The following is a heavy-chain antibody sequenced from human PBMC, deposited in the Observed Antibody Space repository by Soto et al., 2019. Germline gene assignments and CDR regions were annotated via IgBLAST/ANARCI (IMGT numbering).Heavy chain of an antibody. V-gene: IGHV4-59*01. J-gene: IGHJ4*02. CDR3: ARDTVLTGMFDF. Sequence: SETLSLTCTVSGGSIGSYHWSWVRQPPGKGLEWIASVYYTGTTNYNPSLGGRVTISIDAPGNRFSMEITSVTAADTAIYYCARDTVLTGMFDFWGQGTLVTVSS. CDR2: VYYTGTT. CDR1: GGSIGSYH. D-gene: IGHD4-17*01.